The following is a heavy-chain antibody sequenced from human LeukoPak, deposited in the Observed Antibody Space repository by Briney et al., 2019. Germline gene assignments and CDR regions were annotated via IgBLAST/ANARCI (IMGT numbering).Heavy chain of an antibody. V-gene: IGHV1-2*06. Sequence: ASVKVSCKASGYTFTGFYMHWVRQAPGQGLEWMGRINPNSGGTNYAQKFQGRVTMTRDTSTSTVYMELSSLRSEDTAVYYCARVQAARPSLWSEPLFDYWGQGTLVTVSS. CDR2: INPNSGGT. CDR1: GYTFTGFY. D-gene: IGHD6-6*01. J-gene: IGHJ4*02. CDR3: ARVQAARPSLWSEPLFDY.